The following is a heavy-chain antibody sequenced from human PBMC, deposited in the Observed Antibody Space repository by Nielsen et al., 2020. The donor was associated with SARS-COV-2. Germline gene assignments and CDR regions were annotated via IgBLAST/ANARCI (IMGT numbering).Heavy chain of an antibody. CDR2: INADNGNT. V-gene: IGHV1-3*01. Sequence: ASVKVSCKASGYSFTTYAIHWACQAPGQRLEWMGWINADNGNTRYSQEFQGRVTLNRDTSASTAYMELSSLRSEDTAVYYCARDRQKRFDFWGQGTLVTVSS. J-gene: IGHJ4*02. CDR1: GYSFTTYA. CDR3: ARDRQKRFDF.